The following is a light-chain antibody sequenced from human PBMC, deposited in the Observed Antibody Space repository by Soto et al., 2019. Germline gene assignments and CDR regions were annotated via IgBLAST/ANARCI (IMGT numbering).Light chain of an antibody. Sequence: EIVLTQSPATLSLSPGERATLSCRASQSVSSYLAWYQQKPGQAPRLLIYDASNRATGIPARFSGSGSGTDFTLTISSLEPEDFAFYYCQQRSNWSTWTFGQGTKVEIK. J-gene: IGKJ1*01. V-gene: IGKV3-11*01. CDR1: QSVSSY. CDR3: QQRSNWSTWT. CDR2: DAS.